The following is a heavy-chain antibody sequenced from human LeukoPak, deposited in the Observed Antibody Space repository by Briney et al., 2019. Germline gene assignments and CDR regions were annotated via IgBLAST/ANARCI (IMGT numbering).Heavy chain of an antibody. V-gene: IGHV3-23*01. Sequence: GSLSLSCAASGFTFSSYAMSWVRQAPGKGLEWVSAISGSGGSTYYADSVKGRFTISRDNSKNTLYLQMNSLRAEDTAVYYCAKSGYSYGRGNYWGQGTLVTVSS. CDR3: AKSGYSYGRGNY. J-gene: IGHJ4*02. D-gene: IGHD5-18*01. CDR2: ISGSGGST. CDR1: GFTFSSYA.